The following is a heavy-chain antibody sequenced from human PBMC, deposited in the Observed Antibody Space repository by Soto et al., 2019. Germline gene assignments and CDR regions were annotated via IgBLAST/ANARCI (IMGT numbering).Heavy chain of an antibody. D-gene: IGHD2-15*01. Sequence: EVQLVQSGAEVKRPGESLKISCQVSGYIFTNNWIGWVRQMPGKGLEWMGIIFPDSSNTRYSPSFQGQVTISADKSISTAYLQWNSLKASDTALYYCARKPAGHFDYWGQGTLVTVSS. J-gene: IGHJ4*02. CDR3: ARKPAGHFDY. V-gene: IGHV5-51*01. CDR2: IFPDSSNT. CDR1: GYIFTNNW.